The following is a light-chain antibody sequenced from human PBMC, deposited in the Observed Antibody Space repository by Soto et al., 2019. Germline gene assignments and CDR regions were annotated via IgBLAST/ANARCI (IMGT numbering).Light chain of an antibody. Sequence: QSALTQPASVSGSRGQSITIACTGTSSDVGGYNYVSWFQQHPGKAPKLMISEVNNRPSGVSNRFSASRSGNTASLTISDHHSEDEDPYYCSPYSSISPLVFGTGTKVP. V-gene: IGLV2-14*01. CDR2: EVN. CDR1: SSDVGGYNY. J-gene: IGLJ1*01. CDR3: SPYSSISPLV.